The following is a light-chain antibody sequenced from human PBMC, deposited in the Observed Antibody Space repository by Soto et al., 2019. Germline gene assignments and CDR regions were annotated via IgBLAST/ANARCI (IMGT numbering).Light chain of an antibody. Sequence: QSVLTQPASLSGSPGQSITISCTGTSSGVGGYNYVSWYQQHPGKAPKFMIYDVSNRPSGVSNRFSGSKSDNTASLTISGLQAEDEADYYCSSYTTSNTRQIVFGTGTKVTVL. CDR3: SSYTTSNTRQIV. J-gene: IGLJ1*01. CDR2: DVS. V-gene: IGLV2-14*01. CDR1: SSGVGGYNY.